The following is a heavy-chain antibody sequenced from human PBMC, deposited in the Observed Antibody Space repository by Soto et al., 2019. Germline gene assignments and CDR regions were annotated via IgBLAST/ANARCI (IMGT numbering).Heavy chain of an antibody. CDR1: GFTFSSYG. CDR3: ARDRRHFDY. CDR2: IYSGGST. Sequence: PGGSLRLSCAASGFTFSSYGMSWVRQAPGKGLEWVSVIYSGGSTYYADSVKGRFTISRDNSKNTLYLQMNSLRAEDTAVYYCARDRRHFDYWGQGTLVTVSS. J-gene: IGHJ4*02. V-gene: IGHV3-53*01.